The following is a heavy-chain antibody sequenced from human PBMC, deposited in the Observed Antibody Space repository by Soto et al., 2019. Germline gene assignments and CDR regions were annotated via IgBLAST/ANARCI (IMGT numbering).Heavy chain of an antibody. Sequence: GGSLRLSCAASGFTFSNAWMNWVRQAPGKGLEWVGRIKSKTDGGTTDHAAPVKGRFTISRDDSKNTLYLQMNSLKTEDTAVYYCTTDGGPIFGLYYYGMDVWGQGTTVTVSS. CDR2: IKSKTDGGTT. CDR1: GFTFSNAW. J-gene: IGHJ6*02. CDR3: TTDGGPIFGLYYYGMDV. V-gene: IGHV3-15*07. D-gene: IGHD3-3*01.